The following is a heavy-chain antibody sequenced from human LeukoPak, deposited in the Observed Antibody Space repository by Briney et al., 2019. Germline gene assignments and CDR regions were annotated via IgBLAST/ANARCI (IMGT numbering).Heavy chain of an antibody. V-gene: IGHV3-23*01. CDR3: AKDGYDSSGYPYYYYYMDV. CDR2: ISSSSSYI. J-gene: IGHJ6*03. CDR1: GFTFSSYA. D-gene: IGHD3-22*01. Sequence: GGSLRLSCAASGFTFSSYAMSWVRQAPGKGLEWVSSISSSSSYIYYADSVKGRFTISRDNSKNTLYLQMNSLRAEDTAVYYCAKDGYDSSGYPYYYYYMDVWGKGTTVTISS.